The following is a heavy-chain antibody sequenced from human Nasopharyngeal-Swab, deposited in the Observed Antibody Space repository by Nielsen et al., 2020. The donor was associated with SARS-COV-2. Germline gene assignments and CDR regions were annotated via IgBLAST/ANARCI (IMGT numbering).Heavy chain of an antibody. D-gene: IGHD2-2*01. V-gene: IGHV4-30-2*03. CDR1: GGSISSGGYS. J-gene: IGHJ5*02. CDR3: ARVKGYQLLSSAAPNWFDP. Sequence: SETLSLTCAVSGGSISSGGYSWSWIRQPPGKGLEWIGSIYYSGSTYYNPSLKSRVTISVDTSKNQFSLKLSSVTAADTAVYYCARVKGYQLLSSAAPNWFDPWGQGTLVTVSS. CDR2: IYYSGST.